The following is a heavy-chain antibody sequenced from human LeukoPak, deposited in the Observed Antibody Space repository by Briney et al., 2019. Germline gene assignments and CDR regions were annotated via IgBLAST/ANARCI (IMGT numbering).Heavy chain of an antibody. Sequence: SETLSLTCTVSGGSISFYYWSWIRQPPGKRLEWIGYIFTSGSTSYNPSLKSRVTISVDTSKNQFSLKLSSVTAADTAVYYCARHNQSYDFWSGYSYWFDPWGQGTLVTVSS. J-gene: IGHJ5*02. CDR2: IFTSGST. CDR1: GGSISFYY. CDR3: ARHNQSYDFWSGYSYWFDP. V-gene: IGHV4-4*09. D-gene: IGHD3-3*01.